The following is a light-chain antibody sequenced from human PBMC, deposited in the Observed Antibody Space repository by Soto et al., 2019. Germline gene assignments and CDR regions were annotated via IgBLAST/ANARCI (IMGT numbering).Light chain of an antibody. CDR1: SSNIGTNA. V-gene: IGLV1-44*01. CDR3: AAWDDSLNGYV. J-gene: IGLJ1*01. CDR2: NNN. Sequence: QSVLTQPTSASGTPGQRVTISCSGGSSNIGTNAVNWYQQLPGTAPKLLIYNNNQRPSGVPDRFSGSKSGTSASLAISGLQSEDEADYYCAAWDDSLNGYVFGTGNKLTVL.